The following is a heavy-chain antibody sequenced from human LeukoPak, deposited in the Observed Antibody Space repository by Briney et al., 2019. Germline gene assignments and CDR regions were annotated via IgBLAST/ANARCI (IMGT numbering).Heavy chain of an antibody. D-gene: IGHD2/OR15-2a*01. CDR1: GFTFSKYA. V-gene: IGHV3-23*01. CDR2: TSGSGGST. J-gene: IGHJ4*02. Sequence: GGSLRLSCTASGFTFSKYAMSWVRQAPGKGLEWVSGTSGSGGSTYYADSVKGRFTIPRDNSKNTLYLQMNSLRPEDTALYYCAKDLYASLNWGQGTLVTVSS. CDR3: AKDLYASLN.